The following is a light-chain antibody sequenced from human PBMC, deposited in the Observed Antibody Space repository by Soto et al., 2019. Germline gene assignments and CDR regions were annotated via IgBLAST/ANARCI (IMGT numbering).Light chain of an antibody. V-gene: IGLV1-40*01. Sequence: QSVLTQPPSVSGAPGQRVTISCTGGSSNIGSGYDDHWYQQLPGTAPKLLIYGNTNRPSGVPDRFSASTSATSASLAITGLQAEDEGDYYCQSYDNRLSGYVFGTGTKLTVL. J-gene: IGLJ1*01. CDR2: GNT. CDR1: SSNIGSGYD. CDR3: QSYDNRLSGYV.